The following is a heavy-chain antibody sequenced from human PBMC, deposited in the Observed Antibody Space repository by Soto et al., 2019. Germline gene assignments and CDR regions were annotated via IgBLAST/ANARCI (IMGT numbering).Heavy chain of an antibody. CDR1: GFTFTSFA. CDR3: VRARSTDSRPDY. D-gene: IGHD3-22*01. Sequence: GSLRLSCAASGFTFTSFAVSWVRQAPGKGLEWVSAISGSGGATYYADSLKGRFTISRDNAKNSLFLQLDSLRAEDTAVYFCVRARSTDSRPDYWGQGTLVTVSS. CDR2: ISGSGGAT. J-gene: IGHJ4*02. V-gene: IGHV3-23*01.